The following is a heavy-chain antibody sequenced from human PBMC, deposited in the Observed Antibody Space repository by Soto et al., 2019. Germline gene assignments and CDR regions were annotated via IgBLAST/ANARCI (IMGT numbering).Heavy chain of an antibody. CDR1: GGTFSSYT. V-gene: IGHV1-69*02. CDR3: ARGEMATIISFDY. J-gene: IGHJ4*02. CDR2: IIPILGIA. D-gene: IGHD5-12*01. Sequence: QVQLVQSGAEVKKPGSSVKVSCKASGGTFSSYTISWVRQAPGQGLEWMGRIIPILGIANYAQKFQGRVTITADKSTSTAYMELSSLRSEDTAVYYCARGEMATIISFDYWGQGTLVTVSS.